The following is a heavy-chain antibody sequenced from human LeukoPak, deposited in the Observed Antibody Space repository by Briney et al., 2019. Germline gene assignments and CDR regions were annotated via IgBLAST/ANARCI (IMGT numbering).Heavy chain of an antibody. Sequence: GGSPRLSCAASGFSVSSNYMSWVRQAPGKGLEWISVLYISGSTYYADSVKGRFTISRDNSKNTLFLQMNSLGAEDTAVYYCARDPGTGYPIDYWGQGTLVTVSS. CDR3: ARDPGTGYPIDY. CDR1: GFSVSSNY. CDR2: LYISGST. J-gene: IGHJ4*02. V-gene: IGHV3-53*01. D-gene: IGHD3-9*01.